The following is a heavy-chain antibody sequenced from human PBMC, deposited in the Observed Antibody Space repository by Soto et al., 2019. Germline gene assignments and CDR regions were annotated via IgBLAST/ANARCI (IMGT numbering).Heavy chain of an antibody. Sequence: EVQLVESGGGLVKPGGSLRLSCAASGFTFSTYDMNWVRQAPGQGLEWVSSISSSSGHIYYADSVKGRFTISRDNAKNSLYLQMNSLRAEDTAVYYCARDSSSPYYYYGMDVWGQGTTVTVSS. CDR1: GFTFSTYD. CDR2: ISSSSGHI. CDR3: ARDSSSPYYYYGMDV. J-gene: IGHJ6*02. D-gene: IGHD6-6*01. V-gene: IGHV3-21*01.